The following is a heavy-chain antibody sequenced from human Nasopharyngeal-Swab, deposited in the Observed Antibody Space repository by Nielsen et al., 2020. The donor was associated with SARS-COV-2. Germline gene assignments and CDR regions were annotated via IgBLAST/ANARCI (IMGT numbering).Heavy chain of an antibody. J-gene: IGHJ3*02. V-gene: IGHV4-31*02. CDR3: ARETIPYDSSGFDAFDI. D-gene: IGHD3-22*01. Sequence: WIRQPPGKGLEWIGYIYYSGSTYYNPSLKSRVTISVDTSKNQFPLKLSSVTAADTAVYYCARETIPYDSSGFDAFDIWGQGTMVTVSS. CDR2: IYYSGST.